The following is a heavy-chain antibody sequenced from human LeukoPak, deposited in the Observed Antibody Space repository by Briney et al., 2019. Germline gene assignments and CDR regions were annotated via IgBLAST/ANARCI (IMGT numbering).Heavy chain of an antibody. D-gene: IGHD6-19*01. CDR1: GFSFSDSV. V-gene: IGHV3-30-3*01. J-gene: IGHJ4*02. CDR2: ISYDGSDK. Sequence: GKSLRLSCVASGFSFSDSVIHWVRQAPGKGLEWVAVISYDGSDKYYADSVKGRFTISRDNSKNTLYLQMNSLRPEDTAVYYCARDWGRRYSSGWYGDFDYWGQGTLVTVSS. CDR3: ARDWGRRYSSGWYGDFDY.